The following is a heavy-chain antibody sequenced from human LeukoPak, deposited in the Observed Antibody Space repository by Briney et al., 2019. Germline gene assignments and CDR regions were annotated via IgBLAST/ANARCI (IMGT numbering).Heavy chain of an antibody. D-gene: IGHD6-25*01. CDR3: VTYSTGEGLYDYMDV. CDR1: GDSITSGCY. J-gene: IGHJ6*03. Sequence: SEALSLTCAVSGDSITSGCYWGWIRQPPGKALEWLGTTFRSGSTFYNPSLKSRVTISADTAKNQFSLKLTSVTAADTAVYYCVTYSTGEGLYDYMDVWGKGTKVSVSS. CDR2: TFRSGST. V-gene: IGHV4-38-2*01.